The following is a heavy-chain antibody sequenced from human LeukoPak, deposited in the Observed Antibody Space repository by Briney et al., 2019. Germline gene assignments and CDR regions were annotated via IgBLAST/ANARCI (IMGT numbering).Heavy chain of an antibody. CDR1: GSTFSTYD. CDR3: VRVAKERVGGVYYFDY. J-gene: IGHJ4*02. Sequence: GGSLRLSCAVSGSTFSTYDMHWVRQGIGKGLEWVSAIGTAGDTYYTGSVKGRFTISRENAKNSLYLQMNSLRAGDTAVYYCVRVAKERVGGVYYFDYWGQGTPVTVSS. CDR2: IGTAGDT. D-gene: IGHD1-1*01. V-gene: IGHV3-13*01.